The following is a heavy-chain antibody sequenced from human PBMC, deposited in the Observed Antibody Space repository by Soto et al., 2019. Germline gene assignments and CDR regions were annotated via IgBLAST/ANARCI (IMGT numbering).Heavy chain of an antibody. CDR3: AREWWDSGSSLDV. D-gene: IGHD1-26*01. V-gene: IGHV3-30-3*01. Sequence: VQLAESGGGVVQPGRSLRLSCAASGFTFSSYAMHWARQASGKGLEWVEVISYDGSNKYYADSVKGRFTISRDNSKNTLYLQMNSLRAEDTAVDYCAREWWDSGSSLDVWGQGTTVTVSS. J-gene: IGHJ6*02. CDR1: GFTFSSYA. CDR2: ISYDGSNK.